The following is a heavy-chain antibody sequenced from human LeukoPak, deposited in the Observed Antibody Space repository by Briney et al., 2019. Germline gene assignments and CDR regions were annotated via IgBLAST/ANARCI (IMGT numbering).Heavy chain of an antibody. CDR3: TRRVGIAVPGPNWFDP. J-gene: IGHJ5*02. CDR2: IRSKANRYAT. CDR1: GFTFSGSA. V-gene: IGHV3-73*01. Sequence: GGSLRLSCAASGFTFSGSAMHWVRQASGKGLEWVGRIRSKANRYATAYAASVKGRFTISRDDSKNTAYLQMNSLKTEDTAVYYCTRRVGIAVPGPNWFDPWGQGTLVTVSS. D-gene: IGHD6-19*01.